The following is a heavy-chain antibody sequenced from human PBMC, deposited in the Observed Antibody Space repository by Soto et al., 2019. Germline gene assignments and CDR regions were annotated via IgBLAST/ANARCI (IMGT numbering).Heavy chain of an antibody. CDR3: AIPKIAFYNWFDP. J-gene: IGHJ5*02. CDR1: GGSISSSSYY. D-gene: IGHD3-3*02. CDR2: IYYSGST. V-gene: IGHV4-39*01. Sequence: SETLSLTCTVSGGSISSSSYYWGWIRQPPGKGLECIGSIYYSGSTYYNPSLKSRVTISVDTSKNQFSLKLSSVTAADTAVYYCAIPKIAFYNWFDPWGQGTLLTVSS.